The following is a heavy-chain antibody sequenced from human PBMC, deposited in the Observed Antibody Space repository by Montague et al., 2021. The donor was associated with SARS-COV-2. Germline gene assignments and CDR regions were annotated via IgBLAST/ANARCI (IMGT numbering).Heavy chain of an antibody. J-gene: IGHJ2*01. D-gene: IGHD3-22*01. CDR2: INHSGST. Sequence: SETLSLTCAVYGGSFSGYYWSWIRQPPGKGLEWIGEINHSGSTNYNPSLKSRVGISVDTSKNQFSLKLSSVTAADTAVYYCARGAPTITMIVVVFTGAGWYFDLWGRGTLVTVSS. CDR1: GGSFSGYY. CDR3: ARGAPTITMIVVVFTGAGWYFDL. V-gene: IGHV4-34*01.